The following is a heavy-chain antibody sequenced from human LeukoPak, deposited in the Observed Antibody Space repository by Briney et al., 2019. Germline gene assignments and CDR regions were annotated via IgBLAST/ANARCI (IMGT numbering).Heavy chain of an antibody. CDR1: GGSFSGYY. CDR3: ARANRSAGTGFSDY. Sequence: SETLSLTCAVYGGSFSGYYWSWIRQPPGKGLEWIGELNHSGSTNYNPSLKSRVTFSVDTFKNQFSLKLSSLTAADTAVYYCARANRSAGTGFSDYWGQGTLVTVSS. CDR2: LNHSGST. V-gene: IGHV4-34*01. D-gene: IGHD6-13*01. J-gene: IGHJ4*02.